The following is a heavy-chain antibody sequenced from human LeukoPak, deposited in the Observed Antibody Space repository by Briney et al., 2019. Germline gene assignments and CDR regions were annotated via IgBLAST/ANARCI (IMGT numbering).Heavy chain of an antibody. CDR3: ARDVVYYYYMDV. CDR1: GFTFRIYN. CDR2: ISSSSDSI. D-gene: IGHD2-2*01. Sequence: SGGSLRLSCAASGFTFRIYNMNWVRQAPGKGLEWVSSISSSSDSIYYADSVKGRFTISRDNAKNSLYLQMNSLRAEDTAVYYCARDVVYYYYMDVWGKGTTVTVSS. J-gene: IGHJ6*03. V-gene: IGHV3-21*01.